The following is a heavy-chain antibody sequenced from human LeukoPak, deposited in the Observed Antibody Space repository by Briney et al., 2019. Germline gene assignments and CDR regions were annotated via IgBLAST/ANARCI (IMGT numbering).Heavy chain of an antibody. CDR3: ANEIHYYGSGSYTDY. J-gene: IGHJ4*02. Sequence: GGSLRLSCAASGFTFSSYGMHWVRQAPGKGLEWVAFIRYDGSNKYYADSVKGRFTISRDNSKNTLYLQMNSLRAEDTAVYYCANEIHYYGSGSYTDYWGQGTLVTVSS. CDR2: IRYDGSNK. V-gene: IGHV3-30*02. CDR1: GFTFSSYG. D-gene: IGHD3-10*01.